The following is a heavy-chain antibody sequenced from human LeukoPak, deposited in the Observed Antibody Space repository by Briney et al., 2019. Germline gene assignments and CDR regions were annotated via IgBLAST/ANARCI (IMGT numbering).Heavy chain of an antibody. V-gene: IGHV3-30*03. CDR3: ARLSGGRKYFDY. CDR2: ISYDGSNK. D-gene: IGHD2-15*01. J-gene: IGHJ4*02. Sequence: GRSLRLSCAASGFTFSNYGMHWVRQAPGKGLEWVAVISYDGSNKYYADSVKGRFTISRDNSKNTLYLQMNSLRAEDTAVYYCARLSGGRKYFDYWGQGTLVTVSS. CDR1: GFTFSNYG.